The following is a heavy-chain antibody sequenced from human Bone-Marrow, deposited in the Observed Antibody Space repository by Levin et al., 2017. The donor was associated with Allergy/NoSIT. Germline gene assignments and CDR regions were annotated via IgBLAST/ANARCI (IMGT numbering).Heavy chain of an antibody. Sequence: PSETLSLTCAVSGGSIKSSTYYWDWLRQPPGTGLEWIGSVYYRVGTFSNSSLKSRVTINVDASMNQFSLRLTSVTASDTAIYYCARRAGRNIDSWGQGTLISVSS. V-gene: IGHV4-39*01. J-gene: IGHJ4*02. CDR3: ARRAGRNIDS. CDR2: VYYRVGT. D-gene: IGHD1-14*01. CDR1: GGSIKSSTYY.